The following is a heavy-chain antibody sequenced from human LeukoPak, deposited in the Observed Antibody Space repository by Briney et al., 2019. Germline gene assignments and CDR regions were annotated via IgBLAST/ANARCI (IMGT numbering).Heavy chain of an antibody. D-gene: IGHD3-22*01. CDR1: GFTFSSYA. CDR2: ISGSGGST. J-gene: IGHJ5*02. CDR3: ARDASLYDGKSGWFDP. Sequence: PGGSLRLSCAASGFTFSSYAMSWVRQAPGKGLEWVSAISGSGGSTYYADSVKGRFTISRDNSKNTLYLQMNSLRPEDTAVYYCARDASLYDGKSGWFDPWGQGTLVTVSS. V-gene: IGHV3-23*01.